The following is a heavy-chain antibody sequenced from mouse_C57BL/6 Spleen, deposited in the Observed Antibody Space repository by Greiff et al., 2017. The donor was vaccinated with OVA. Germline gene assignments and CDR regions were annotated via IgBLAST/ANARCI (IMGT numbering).Heavy chain of an antibody. CDR2: IDPSDSYT. V-gene: IGHV1-50*01. Sequence: QVQLQQPGAELVKPGASVKLSCKASGYTFTSYWMQWVKQRPGQGLGWIGEIDPSDSYTNYNQKFKGKATLTVDTSSSTAYMQLSSLTSEDSAVYYCARTLAMDYWGQGTSVTVSS. J-gene: IGHJ4*01. CDR1: GYTFTSYW. CDR3: ARTLAMDY.